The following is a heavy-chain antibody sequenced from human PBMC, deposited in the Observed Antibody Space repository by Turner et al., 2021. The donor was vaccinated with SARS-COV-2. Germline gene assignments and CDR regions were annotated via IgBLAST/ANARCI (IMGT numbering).Heavy chain of an antibody. D-gene: IGHD3-10*01. Sequence: EVQLVQSGGGLVQPGGSLRLSCTASGFTVSNNYMSWVRQGPGKGLEGVSLIYSGGTTKYADSVKGRFTISRDNSKNTLYLQMNSLRAEDTAVYYCARGEIRGVTGDYWGRGTLVTVSS. CDR3: ARGEIRGVTGDY. V-gene: IGHV3-66*01. CDR1: GFTVSNNY. CDR2: IYSGGTT. J-gene: IGHJ4*02.